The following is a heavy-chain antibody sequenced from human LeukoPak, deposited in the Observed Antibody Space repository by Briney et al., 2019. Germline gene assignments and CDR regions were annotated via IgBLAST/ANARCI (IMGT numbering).Heavy chain of an antibody. J-gene: IGHJ4*02. V-gene: IGHV3-23*01. D-gene: IGHD6-19*01. CDR1: GFTFSSYA. Sequence: GGSLRLSCAASGFTFSSYAMSWVRQAPGKGLEWVLAISGSGGGTYYADSVKGRFTISRDNSKNTLYLQMNSLRADDTAVYYCGNWDGSYSNGWYDYWGQGTLVTVSS. CDR2: ISGSGGGT. CDR3: GNWDGSYSNGWYDY.